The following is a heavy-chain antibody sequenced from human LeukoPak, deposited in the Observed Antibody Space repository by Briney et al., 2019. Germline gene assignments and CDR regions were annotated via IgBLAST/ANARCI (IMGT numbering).Heavy chain of an antibody. CDR3: ARVSYYDFWSGPFDY. Sequence: ASVKASCEASGYTFTGYYMHWMRQAPGQGLEWMGWINPNSGGTNYAQKFQGRVTMTRDMSISTAYMELSRLRSDDTAVYYCARVSYYDFWSGPFDYWGQGTLVTVSS. J-gene: IGHJ4*02. V-gene: IGHV1-2*02. CDR1: GYTFTGYY. CDR2: INPNSGGT. D-gene: IGHD3-3*01.